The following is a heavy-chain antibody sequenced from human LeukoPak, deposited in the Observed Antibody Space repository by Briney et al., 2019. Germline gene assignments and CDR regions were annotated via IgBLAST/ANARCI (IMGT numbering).Heavy chain of an antibody. Sequence: GGSLRLSCTASGFTFGGYAMSWFRQAPGKGLEWVGFIRSKADGGTTEYAASVKGRFTILREDSKSIAYLQMNSLKTEDTAVYYCTTYGGIGYWGQGTLVTVSS. CDR2: IRSKADGGTT. CDR3: TTYGGIGY. J-gene: IGHJ4*02. V-gene: IGHV3-49*03. D-gene: IGHD6-13*01. CDR1: GFTFGGYA.